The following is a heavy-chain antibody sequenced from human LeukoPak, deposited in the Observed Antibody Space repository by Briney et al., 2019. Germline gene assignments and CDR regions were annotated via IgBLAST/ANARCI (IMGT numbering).Heavy chain of an antibody. Sequence: SETLSLTCTVSGGSISSYYWSWIRQPPGKGLEWIGYIYYSGSTNYNPSLKSRVTISVDTSKNQFSLKLSSVTAADTAVYYCARGPPHSSSWGGYYFDYWGQGTLVTVSS. J-gene: IGHJ4*02. CDR1: GGSISSYY. D-gene: IGHD6-13*01. CDR2: IYYSGST. CDR3: ARGPPHSSSWGGYYFDY. V-gene: IGHV4-59*01.